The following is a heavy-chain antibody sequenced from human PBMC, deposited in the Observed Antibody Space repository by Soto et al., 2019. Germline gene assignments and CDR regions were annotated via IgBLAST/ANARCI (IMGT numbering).Heavy chain of an antibody. CDR2: ISESGGST. V-gene: IGHV3-23*01. D-gene: IGHD6-6*01. CDR3: AKPPGSSYTYYYYMGV. J-gene: IGHJ6*03. CDR1: GFTFSSYA. Sequence: EEELLESGGGLVQPGGSLRLSCAASGFTFSSYAMSWVRQAPGKGLEWVSGISESGGSTYYADSVRGRFTISRDNSKNTLYLKMNSLRAEDTALYYCAKPPGSSYTYYYYMGVWGKGTTVTVTS.